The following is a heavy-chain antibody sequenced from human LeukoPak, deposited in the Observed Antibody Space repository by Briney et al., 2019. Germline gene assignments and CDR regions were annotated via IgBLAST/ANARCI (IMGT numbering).Heavy chain of an antibody. D-gene: IGHD6-6*01. CDR1: GFTFSSYS. CDR3: ARGLEYSTSSWCDV. Sequence: GGSLRLSCAASGFTFSSYSMNWVRQAPGKGLEWVSSISSSSSYIYYADSVKGRFTISRDNAKNFLYLQMNSLRAEDTAVYYCARGLEYSTSSWCDVWGQGTLVTVSS. V-gene: IGHV3-21*04. J-gene: IGHJ5*02. CDR2: ISSSSSYI.